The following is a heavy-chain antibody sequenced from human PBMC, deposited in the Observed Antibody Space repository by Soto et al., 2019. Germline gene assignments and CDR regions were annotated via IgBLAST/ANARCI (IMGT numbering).Heavy chain of an antibody. V-gene: IGHV1-3*01. CDR1: GYTFTSYA. Sequence: ASVKVSCKASGYTFTSYAMHWVRQAPGQRLEWMGWINAGNGNTKYSQKFQGRVTITRDTSASTAYMELSSLRSEDTAVYYCARSGNKYSWFDPWGQGTLVTVSS. J-gene: IGHJ5*02. D-gene: IGHD6-6*01. CDR2: INAGNGNT. CDR3: ARSGNKYSWFDP.